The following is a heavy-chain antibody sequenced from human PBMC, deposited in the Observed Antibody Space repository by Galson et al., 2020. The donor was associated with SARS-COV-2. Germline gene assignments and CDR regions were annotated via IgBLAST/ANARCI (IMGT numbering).Heavy chain of an antibody. CDR2: IYYSGTA. CDR3: ARHVTYVDF. J-gene: IGHJ4*02. V-gene: IGHV4-39*01. Sequence: SETLSLTCTVSGDSVSSINYYWGWIRQPPGKGLEWIGNIYYSGTASYNPSLKSRVTISIDTSKNHFSLRLSSVTAADTAVYYCARHVTYVDFWGQGTLVTVSS. CDR1: GDSVSSINYY.